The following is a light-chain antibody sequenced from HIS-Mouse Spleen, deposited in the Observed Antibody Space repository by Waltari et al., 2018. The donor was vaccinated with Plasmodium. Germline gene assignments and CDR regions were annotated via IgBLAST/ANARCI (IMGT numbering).Light chain of an antibody. CDR2: AAS. V-gene: IGKV1-39*01. CDR3: QQSYSTWT. J-gene: IGKJ1*01. Sequence: DIQLTQSPSSLSASCEDRVTITCRASQSISSYLNWYQQNPGKAPNLLIYAASRLQSRVPSRFSGSGSGTDFTLTISSLQPEDFATYSCQQSYSTWTFGQGTKVEIK. CDR1: QSISSY.